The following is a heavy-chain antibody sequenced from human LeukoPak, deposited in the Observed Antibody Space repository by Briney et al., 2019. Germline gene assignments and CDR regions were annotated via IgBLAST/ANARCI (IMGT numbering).Heavy chain of an antibody. V-gene: IGHV3-11*04. J-gene: IGHJ4*02. Sequence: GGSLRLSCAASGFTFSDYYMSWTRQAPGKGLEWVSYISSSGSTIYYADSVKGRFTISRDNAKNSLYLQINSLRAEDTAVYYCVLHDYGDYFDYWGQGTLVTVSS. CDR3: VLHDYGDYFDY. CDR2: ISSSGSTI. D-gene: IGHD4-17*01. CDR1: GFTFSDYY.